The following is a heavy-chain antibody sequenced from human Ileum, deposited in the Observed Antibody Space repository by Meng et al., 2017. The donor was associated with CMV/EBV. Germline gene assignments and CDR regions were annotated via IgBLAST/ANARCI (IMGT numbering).Heavy chain of an antibody. V-gene: IGHV6-1*01. D-gene: IGHD6-13*01. CDR1: GDSVSGNSVA. J-gene: IGHJ4*02. CDR3: ARGESSSLDY. CDR2: TYYRSRWYN. Sequence: QVQLHHYRPGLVKPSHPLSPTSAISGDSVSGNSVAWNWIRQSPSRGLEWLGRTYYRSRWYNDYAESVKSRITINPDTSPNQFSLDLSSVTPEDTAIYYCARGESSSLDYWGQGTLVTVSS.